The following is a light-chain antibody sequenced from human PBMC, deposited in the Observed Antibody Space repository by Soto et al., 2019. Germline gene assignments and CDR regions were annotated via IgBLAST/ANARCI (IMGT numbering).Light chain of an antibody. V-gene: IGLV1-44*01. CDR1: RSNIGSDT. J-gene: IGLJ2*01. CDR3: SAWDDSLVVV. Sequence: QSALTQTPSASGTPGQRVTISCSGDRSNIGSDTVNWYQQVPGSAPKLLIYSNHQRPSGVPDRFSGSKSGTSASLAISGLQTEDEADYYCSAWDDSLVVVFGGGTKLTVL. CDR2: SNH.